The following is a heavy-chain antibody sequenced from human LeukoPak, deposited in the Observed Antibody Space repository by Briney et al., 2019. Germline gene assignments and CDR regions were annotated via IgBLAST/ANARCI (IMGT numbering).Heavy chain of an antibody. J-gene: IGHJ4*02. CDR2: INAGNGNT. D-gene: IGHD1-26*01. CDR3: ARDPAVGATTFDY. CDR1: GFTFTSYA. Sequence: GGSLRLSCAASGFTFTSYAMHWVRQAPGQRLEWMGWINAGNGNTKYSQKFQGRVTITRDTSASTAYMELSSLRSEDTAVYYCARDPAVGATTFDYWGQGTLVTVSS. V-gene: IGHV1-3*01.